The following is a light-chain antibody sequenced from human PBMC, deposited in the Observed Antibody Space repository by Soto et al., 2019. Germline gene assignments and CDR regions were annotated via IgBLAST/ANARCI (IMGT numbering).Light chain of an antibody. CDR1: QSISSN. V-gene: IGKV3-15*01. J-gene: IGKJ4*01. CDR3: QQYNNWPLT. Sequence: EIVMTQSPANLSLSPGESATLSCRASQSISSNLACYQQKPGQAPSLLIYDSFTKATGIPSRFSGSGSGTEFTLNLSSRQSEDFAVYYCQQYNNWPLTFGGGTKVEIK. CDR2: DSF.